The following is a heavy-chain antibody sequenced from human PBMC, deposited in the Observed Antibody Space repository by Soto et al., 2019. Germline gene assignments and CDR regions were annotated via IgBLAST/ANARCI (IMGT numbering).Heavy chain of an antibody. V-gene: IGHV1-69*06. D-gene: IGHD5-18*01. CDR2: IIPIFGTA. J-gene: IGHJ6*02. CDR3: ARVGDFNTAMVSRHYYYGMDV. Sequence: SVKVSCKASGGTFSSYAISWLRQSPGQGLEWMGGIIPIFGTANYAQKFQGRVTITADKSTSTAYMELSSLRSEDTAVYYCARVGDFNTAMVSRHYYYGMDVWGQGTTVTVSS. CDR1: GGTFSSYA.